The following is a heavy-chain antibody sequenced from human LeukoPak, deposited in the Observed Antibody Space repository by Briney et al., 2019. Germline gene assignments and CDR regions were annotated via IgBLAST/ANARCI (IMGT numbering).Heavy chain of an antibody. CDR1: GYTLTELS. CDR3: AMYDVAADTGFDY. Sequence: GASVTVSCKVSGYTLTELSMHWVRQAPGKGPEWMGGFDPEDGETIYAQKFQGRVTMTEDTSTDTAYMELSSLGSEDTAVYYCAMYDVAADTGFDYWGQGTLVTVSS. J-gene: IGHJ4*02. V-gene: IGHV1-24*01. CDR2: FDPEDGET. D-gene: IGHD6-13*01.